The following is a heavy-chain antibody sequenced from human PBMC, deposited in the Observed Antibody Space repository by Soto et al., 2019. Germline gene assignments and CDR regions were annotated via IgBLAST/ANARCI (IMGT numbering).Heavy chain of an antibody. CDR1: GFTFSDYY. CDR3: ARDRPYGSGSYLPAY. V-gene: IGHV3-11*01. CDR2: ISSSGSTI. J-gene: IGHJ4*02. Sequence: GGSLRLSCAASGFTFSDYYMSWIRQAPGKGLEWVSYISSSGSTIYYADSVKGRFTISRDNAKNSLYLQMNSLRAEDTAVYYCARDRPYGSGSYLPAYWGQGTLVTGSS. D-gene: IGHD3-10*01.